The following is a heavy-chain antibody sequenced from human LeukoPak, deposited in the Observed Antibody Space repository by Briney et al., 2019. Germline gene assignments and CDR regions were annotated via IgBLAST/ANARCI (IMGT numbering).Heavy chain of an antibody. CDR3: ARDGVEWELLWPFDP. Sequence: GRSLRLSCAASGFTFSSYAMHWVRQAPGKGLEWVAVISYDGSNKYYADSVKGRFTISRDNSKNTLYLQMNSLRAEDTAVYYCARDGVEWELLWPFDPWGREPWSPSPQ. CDR1: GFTFSSYA. J-gene: IGHJ5*02. CDR2: ISYDGSNK. D-gene: IGHD1-26*01. V-gene: IGHV3-30-3*01.